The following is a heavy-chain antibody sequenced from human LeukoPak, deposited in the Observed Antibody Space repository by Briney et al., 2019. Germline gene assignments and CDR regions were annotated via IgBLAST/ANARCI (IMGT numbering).Heavy chain of an antibody. CDR2: INPNSGGT. J-gene: IGHJ4*02. CDR1: GYTFTGYY. CDR3: ARSAESSSWVEFDY. V-gene: IGHV1-2*02. D-gene: IGHD6-13*01. Sequence: ASVKVSCKASGYTFTGYYMHWVRQAPGQGLEWMGWINPNSGGTNYAQKFQVRGTMTRDTSISTAYMELSRPRSDDTAVYYCARSAESSSWVEFDYWGQGTLVTVSS.